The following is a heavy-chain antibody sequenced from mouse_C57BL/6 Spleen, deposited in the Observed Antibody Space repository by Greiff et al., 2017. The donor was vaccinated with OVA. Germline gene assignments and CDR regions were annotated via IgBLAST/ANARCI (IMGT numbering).Heavy chain of an antibody. D-gene: IGHD1-1*01. V-gene: IGHV1-19*01. CDR1: GYTFTDYY. Sequence: EVQLVESGPVLVKPGASVKMSCKASGYTFTDYYMNWVKQSHGKSLEWIGVINPYNGGTSYNQKFKGKATLTVDKSSSTAYMKLNSLTSEDSAVYDWAQRDYYGSSYVVFDYWGQGTTLTVSS. CDR3: AQRDYYGSSYVVFDY. J-gene: IGHJ2*01. CDR2: INPYNGGT.